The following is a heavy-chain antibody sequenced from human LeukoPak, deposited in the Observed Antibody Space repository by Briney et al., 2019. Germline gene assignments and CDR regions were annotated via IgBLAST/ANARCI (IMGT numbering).Heavy chain of an antibody. J-gene: IGHJ3*02. V-gene: IGHV4-59*01. CDR3: ARDPRDDFWSGYYRGAFDI. CDR1: GGSISSYY. D-gene: IGHD3-3*01. Sequence: PSETLSLTCTVSGGSISSYYWSWIRQPPGKGLEWIGYIYYSGSTNYNPSLKSRVTISVDTSKNQFSLKLSSVTAADTAVYYCARDPRDDFWSGYYRGAFDIWGQGTMVTVSP. CDR2: IYYSGST.